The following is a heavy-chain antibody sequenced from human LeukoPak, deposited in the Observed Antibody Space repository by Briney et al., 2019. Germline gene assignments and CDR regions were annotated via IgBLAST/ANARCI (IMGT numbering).Heavy chain of an antibody. Sequence: SETLSLTCTVSGGSISTYDWSWIRQPPGKEPEWIGNISDRGGATYNPSLESRVSMSVDTSKTHFSLKLNSVTAADTAVYYCARGKSYYDILTGYYSTPFDYWGQGTLVTVSS. J-gene: IGHJ4*02. CDR1: GGSISTYD. CDR2: ISDRGGA. V-gene: IGHV4-59*08. D-gene: IGHD3-9*01. CDR3: ARGKSYYDILTGYYSTPFDY.